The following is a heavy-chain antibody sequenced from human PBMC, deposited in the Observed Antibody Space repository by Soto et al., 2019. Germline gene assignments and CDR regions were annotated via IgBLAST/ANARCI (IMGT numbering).Heavy chain of an antibody. CDR1: GGSISSGGYS. V-gene: IGHV4-30-2*01. Sequence: ASETLSLTCAVSGGSISSGGYSWSWIRQPPGKGLEWIGYIYHSGSTYYNPSLKSRVTISVDRSKNQFSLKLSSVTAADTAVYYCARRGFANYGMDVWGQGTTVTVSS. CDR2: IYHSGST. D-gene: IGHD3-10*01. CDR3: ARRGFANYGMDV. J-gene: IGHJ6*02.